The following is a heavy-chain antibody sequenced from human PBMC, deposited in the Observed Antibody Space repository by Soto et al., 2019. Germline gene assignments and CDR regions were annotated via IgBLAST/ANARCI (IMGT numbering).Heavy chain of an antibody. J-gene: IGHJ4*02. CDR3: ARDVSRDSGSYPSFDY. D-gene: IGHD1-26*01. V-gene: IGHV1-69*13. CDR1: GGTFSSYA. Sequence: SVKVSFKASGGTFSSYAISWVRQAPGQGLEWMGGIIPIFGAANYAQKFQGRVTITADESTSTAYMELSSLRSEDTAVYYCARDVSRDSGSYPSFDYWGQGTLVTVSS. CDR2: IIPIFGAA.